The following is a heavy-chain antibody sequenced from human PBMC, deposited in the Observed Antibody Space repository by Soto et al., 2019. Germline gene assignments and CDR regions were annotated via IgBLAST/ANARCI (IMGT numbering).Heavy chain of an antibody. V-gene: IGHV1-24*01. CDR3: ATVTKDYYDSSGHQQYFQH. J-gene: IGHJ1*01. CDR1: GYTLTELS. D-gene: IGHD3-22*01. CDR2: FDPEDGET. Sequence: ASVKVSCKVSGYTLTELSMHWVRQAPGKGHEWMGGFDPEDGETIYAQKFQGRVTMTEDTSTDTAYMELSSLRSEDTAVYYCATVTKDYYDSSGHQQYFQHWGQGTLVTVSS.